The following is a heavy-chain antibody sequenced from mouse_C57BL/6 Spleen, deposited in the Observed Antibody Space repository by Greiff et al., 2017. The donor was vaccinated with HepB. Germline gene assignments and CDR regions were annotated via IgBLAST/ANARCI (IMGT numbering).Heavy chain of an antibody. CDR1: GYTFTDYY. D-gene: IGHD1-1*01. CDR2: INPNNGGT. V-gene: IGHV1-26*01. J-gene: IGHJ1*03. CDR3: ARSGSSPSYWYFDV. Sequence: EVQLQQSGPELVKPGASVKISCKAGYTFTDYYMNWVKQSHGKSLEWIGDINPNNGGTSYNQKFKGKATLTVDKSSSTAYMELRSLTSEDSAVYYCARSGSSPSYWYFDVWGTGTTVTVSS.